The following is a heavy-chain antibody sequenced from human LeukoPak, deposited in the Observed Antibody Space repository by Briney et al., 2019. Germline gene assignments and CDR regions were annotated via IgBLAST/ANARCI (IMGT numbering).Heavy chain of an antibody. Sequence: GESLRLSCAASGFTFSSYEMNWVRQAPGRGLEWVSYISSSGSTMYYADSVKGRFTISRDNAKNALYLQMNSLRAEDTALYYCASAFDFLFDCWGQGTLVTVSS. CDR1: GFTFSSYE. CDR3: ASAFDFLFDC. J-gene: IGHJ4*02. D-gene: IGHD2/OR15-2a*01. CDR2: ISSSGSTM. V-gene: IGHV3-48*03.